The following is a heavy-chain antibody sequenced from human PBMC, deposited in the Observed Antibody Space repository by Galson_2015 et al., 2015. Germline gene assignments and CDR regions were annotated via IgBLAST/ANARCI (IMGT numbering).Heavy chain of an antibody. J-gene: IGHJ4*02. CDR2: IWYDGSNE. CDR1: GFNFGSYG. Sequence: SLRLSCAASGFNFGSYGMHWVRQAPGKGLEWVAVIWYDGSNEYYGDSMKGRFTISRDNSKSTLYLQMNSLRVEDTAVYFCARDFLGYGSSWLPYYWGQGTLVTVSS. V-gene: IGHV3-33*01. D-gene: IGHD6-13*01. CDR3: ARDFLGYGSSWLPYY.